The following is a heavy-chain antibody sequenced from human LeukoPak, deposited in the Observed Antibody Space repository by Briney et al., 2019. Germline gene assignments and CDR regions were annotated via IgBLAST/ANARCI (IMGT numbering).Heavy chain of an antibody. D-gene: IGHD4-17*01. CDR3: ARVSGDYGYFFDY. V-gene: IGHV4-59*01. CDR2: IYYSETT. CDR1: GGSISAYY. Sequence: SETLSLTCTVSGGSISAYYWSWIRQPPGKGLEWIGYIYYSETTNYNTSLKSRVTISVDTSKNQFSLKLSSVTAADTAVYYCARVSGDYGYFFDYWGQGTLVTVSS. J-gene: IGHJ4*02.